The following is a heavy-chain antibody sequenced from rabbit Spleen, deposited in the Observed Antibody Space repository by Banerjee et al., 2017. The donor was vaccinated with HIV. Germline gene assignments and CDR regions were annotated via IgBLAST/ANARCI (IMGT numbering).Heavy chain of an antibody. Sequence: QEQLVESGGGLVQPGGSLKLSCKASGFDVSSYGVSWVRQAPGTGLEWIGHIDPVFGITYYANSVKGRFTISRENAQNTVYLQLNSLTAADTATYFWVREAGYGGYGDGNLWGQGTLVTVS. CDR3: VREAGYGGYGDGNL. V-gene: IGHV1S47*01. J-gene: IGHJ4*01. CDR1: GFDVSSYG. CDR2: IDPVFGIT. D-gene: IGHD6-1*01.